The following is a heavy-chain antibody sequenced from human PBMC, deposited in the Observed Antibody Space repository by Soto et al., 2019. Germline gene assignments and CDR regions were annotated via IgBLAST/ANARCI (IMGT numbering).Heavy chain of an antibody. J-gene: IGHJ4*02. CDR1: GFTFTRYS. Sequence: GGSLRLSCAASGFTFTRYSMNWVRQAPGKGLEWVSSISSTTNYIYYGDSMKGRSTISRDNAKNSLYLEMNSLRAEDTAVYYCARESEDLTSNFDYWGQGTLVTVSS. CDR2: ISSTTNYI. CDR3: ARESEDLTSNFDY. V-gene: IGHV3-21*06.